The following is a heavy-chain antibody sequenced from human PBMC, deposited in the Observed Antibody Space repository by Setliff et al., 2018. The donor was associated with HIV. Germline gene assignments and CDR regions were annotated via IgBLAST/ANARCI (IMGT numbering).Heavy chain of an antibody. CDR3: ATARFLESYPINAFDI. D-gene: IGHD3-3*01. V-gene: IGHV2-26*01. Sequence: SGPTLVNPTETLTLTCTVSGFSLTNTRMGVSWIRQPPGKALEWPAHIFSNDEKSYSTSLKSRLTISKDTSKSQVVLTMTNMDPVDTATYYCATARFLESYPINAFDIWGQGTMVTV. CDR2: IFSNDEK. J-gene: IGHJ3*02. CDR1: GFSLTNTRMG.